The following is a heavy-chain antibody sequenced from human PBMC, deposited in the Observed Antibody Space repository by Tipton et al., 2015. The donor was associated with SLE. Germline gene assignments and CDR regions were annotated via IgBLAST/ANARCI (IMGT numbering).Heavy chain of an antibody. Sequence: TLSLTCAVSGGSIRSSNWWSWVRQPPGKGLGWIGEIDHSGSTNSNPSLKSRVSMSVDKSKNQFSLKLSSVTVADTAVYYCAKDYNYDNADYNWGQGKLVIVSS. CDR1: GGSIRSSNW. J-gene: IGHJ4*02. D-gene: IGHD4-17*01. V-gene: IGHV4-4*02. CDR2: IDHSGST. CDR3: AKDYNYDNADYN.